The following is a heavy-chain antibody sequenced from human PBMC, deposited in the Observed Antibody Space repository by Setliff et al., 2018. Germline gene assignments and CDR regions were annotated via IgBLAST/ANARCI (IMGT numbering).Heavy chain of an antibody. CDR2: IQTIGST. J-gene: IGHJ3*02. CDR3: ARDPLTTNRRRAFDI. D-gene: IGHD4-17*01. CDR1: GGSISSGSYY. V-gene: IGHV4-61*09. Sequence: LSLTCTVSGGSISSGSYYWNWIRQPAEKGLEWIGHIQTIGSTNYNPSLRSRVTISVDTSKNQFSLKLSSVTAADTAVYYCARDPLTTNRRRAFDIWGQGTMVTVS.